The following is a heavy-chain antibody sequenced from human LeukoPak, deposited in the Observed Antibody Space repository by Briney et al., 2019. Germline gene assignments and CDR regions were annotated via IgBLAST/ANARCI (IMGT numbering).Heavy chain of an antibody. Sequence: SETLSLTCTVSGGSISSSSYYWGWVRQPPGKGLEWIGSIYYSGSTYYNPSLKSRVTISVDTSKNQFSLKLSSVTAADTAVYYCARPYMVRGVTMIDYWGQGTLVTVSS. V-gene: IGHV4-39*01. J-gene: IGHJ4*02. CDR2: IYYSGST. CDR3: ARPYMVRGVTMIDY. D-gene: IGHD3-10*01. CDR1: GGSISSSSYY.